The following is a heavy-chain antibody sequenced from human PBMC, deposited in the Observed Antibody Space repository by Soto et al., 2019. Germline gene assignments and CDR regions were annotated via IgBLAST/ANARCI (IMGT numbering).Heavy chain of an antibody. CDR3: ARRYTGYCSGGTCYCFDP. CDR2: ISSGARHI. V-gene: IGHV3-21*01. Sequence: EVQLVESGGGLVKPGGSLRLSCAASGFSFSSYSMNWVRQAPGKGLEWVSSISSGARHINYADSVKGRFTISRDNAKKSLYLHINCLGAEDTAVYYCARRYTGYCSGGTCYCFDPWGQGTLVTVSS. CDR1: GFSFSSYS. J-gene: IGHJ5*02. D-gene: IGHD2-15*01.